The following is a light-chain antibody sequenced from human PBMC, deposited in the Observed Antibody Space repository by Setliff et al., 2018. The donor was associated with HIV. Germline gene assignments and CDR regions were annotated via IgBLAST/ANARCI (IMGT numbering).Light chain of an antibody. V-gene: IGLV1-44*01. CDR1: ISNIGSNT. Sequence: QSALTQPPSASGTPGRSITISCSGSISNIGSNTVNWYQQLPGTAPKLLMYGVDQRPSGVPDRFSASKSGTSASLAISGLQSEDEAGYYCAAWDGSLNAYLFGTGTKVTVL. CDR3: AAWDGSLNAYL. J-gene: IGLJ1*01. CDR2: GVD.